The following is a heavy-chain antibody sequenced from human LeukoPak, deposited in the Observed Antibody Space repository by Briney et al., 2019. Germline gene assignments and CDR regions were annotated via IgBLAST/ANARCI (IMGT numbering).Heavy chain of an antibody. J-gene: IGHJ5*02. D-gene: IGHD3/OR15-3a*01. V-gene: IGHV3-30*02. CDR2: IRYDGRNK. CDR1: GFTFSSYS. Sequence: GGCLRLSCAASGFTFSSYSMHWVRQAPGKGLEWGAFIRYDGRNKYYVDSVKGRFTISRDNSKNTLDLQMNSLRTEDTALYYCARAFGLYSNNGEWFDPWGQGTLVTVSS. CDR3: ARAFGLYSNNGEWFDP.